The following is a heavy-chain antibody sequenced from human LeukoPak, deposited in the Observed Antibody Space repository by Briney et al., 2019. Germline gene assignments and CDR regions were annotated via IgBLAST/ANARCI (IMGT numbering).Heavy chain of an antibody. V-gene: IGHV1-2*04. Sequence: ASVKVSCKASGYTFTGYYMHWVRQAPGQGLEWMGWINPNSGGTNYAQKFQGWVTMTRDTSISTAYMELSRLRSDDTAVYYCARDQGYSSGAGGADYWGQGILVTVSS. CDR2: INPNSGGT. D-gene: IGHD6-19*01. J-gene: IGHJ4*02. CDR3: ARDQGYSSGAGGADY. CDR1: GYTFTGYY.